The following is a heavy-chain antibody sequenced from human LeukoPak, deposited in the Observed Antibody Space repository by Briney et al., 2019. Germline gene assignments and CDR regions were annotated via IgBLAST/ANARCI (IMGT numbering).Heavy chain of an antibody. D-gene: IGHD3-22*01. CDR3: ARVIARGGGRTSFDY. Sequence: WASVKVSCKASGYTFTSYGISWVRQAPGQGLEWMGWISAYNGNTNYAQKLQGRVTMTTDTSTSTAYMELRSLRSDDTAVYYCARVIARGGGRTSFDYWGQGTLVTVSS. J-gene: IGHJ4*02. CDR1: GYTFTSYG. CDR2: ISAYNGNT. V-gene: IGHV1-18*01.